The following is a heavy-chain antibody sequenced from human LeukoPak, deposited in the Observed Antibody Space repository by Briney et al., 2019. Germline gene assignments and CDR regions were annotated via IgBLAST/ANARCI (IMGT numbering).Heavy chain of an antibody. V-gene: IGHV3-23*01. J-gene: IGHJ4*02. CDR1: GFIFSSYG. Sequence: GGSLRLSCAASGFIFSSYGMNWVRQAPGKGLEWVSIITCGGDSTFYAASVKGRFTISRDNSKNTLYLQIHSLRVEDTAVYYCAKDFYGDYLTTYWGQGTRVSVSS. CDR2: ITCGGDST. CDR3: AKDFYGDYLTTY. D-gene: IGHD4-17*01.